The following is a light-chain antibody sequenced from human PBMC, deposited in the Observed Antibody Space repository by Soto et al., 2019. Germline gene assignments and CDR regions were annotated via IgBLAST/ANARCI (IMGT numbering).Light chain of an antibody. V-gene: IGKV1-39*01. CDR2: AAS. CDR3: QNSYSSLRT. J-gene: IGKJ1*01. CDR1: QSISSH. Sequence: DIQMTQSPSSLSASVGDRVTITCRASQSISSHLNWYQQKPGKAPKLLIYAASSLQSGVPSRFSGSGSGTDFTLTISSLQPEAFANYHCQNSYSSLRTFGQGTKVEIK.